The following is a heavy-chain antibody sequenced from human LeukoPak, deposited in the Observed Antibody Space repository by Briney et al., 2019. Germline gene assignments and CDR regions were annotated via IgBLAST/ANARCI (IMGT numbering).Heavy chain of an antibody. Sequence: SETLSLTCAVYGGSFSGYYWSWIRQPPGKGLEWIGEINHSGSTNYKSSLKSRVTISADTSKKQFSLRLTSATAADTAVYYCARITWDASGAWDFDIWGQGTMVTVSS. D-gene: IGHD3-10*01. J-gene: IGHJ3*02. CDR2: INHSGST. V-gene: IGHV4-34*01. CDR1: GGSFSGYY. CDR3: ARITWDASGAWDFDI.